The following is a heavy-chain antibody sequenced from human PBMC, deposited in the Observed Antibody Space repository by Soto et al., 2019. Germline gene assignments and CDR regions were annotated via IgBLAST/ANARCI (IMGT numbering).Heavy chain of an antibody. V-gene: IGHV4-59*01. J-gene: IGHJ4*02. CDR3: ARGGADYYDFWSGYYSIFDY. CDR2: IYYSGST. CDR1: GVSISSYY. Sequence: PSETLSLTCTVSGVSISSYYWSWIRQPPGKGLEWIGYIYYSGSTNYNPSLKSRVTISVDTSKNQFSLKLSSVTAADTAVYYCARGGADYYDFWSGYYSIFDYWGQGTLVTSPQ. D-gene: IGHD3-3*01.